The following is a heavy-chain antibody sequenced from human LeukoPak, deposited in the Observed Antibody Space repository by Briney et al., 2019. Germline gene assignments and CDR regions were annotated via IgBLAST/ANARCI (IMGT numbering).Heavy chain of an antibody. V-gene: IGHV1-46*01. J-gene: IGHJ6*03. CDR3: AKGYGWEASYYYYYMDV. Sequence: ASVKVSCKASVYTFTSYYMHWVRQVPGQGLEWMGIINPSGGSTSYAQKFQGRVTMTRDTSTSTVYMELSSLRSEDTAVYYCAKGYGWEASYYYYYMDVWGKGTTVTISS. CDR2: INPSGGST. D-gene: IGHD1-26*01. CDR1: VYTFTSYY.